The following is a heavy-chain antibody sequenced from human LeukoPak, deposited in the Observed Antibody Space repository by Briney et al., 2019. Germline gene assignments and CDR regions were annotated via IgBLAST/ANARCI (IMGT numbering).Heavy chain of an antibody. CDR1: GFTVSSNY. CDR2: ISGSGGST. V-gene: IGHV3-23*01. Sequence: GGSLRLSCAASGFTVSSNYMSWVRQAPGKGLEWVSAISGSGGSTYYADSVKGRFTISRDNSKNTLYLQMNSLRAEDTAVYYCAKTPPLRFHSYFDYWGQGTLVTVSS. CDR3: AKTPPLRFHSYFDY. D-gene: IGHD3-3*01. J-gene: IGHJ4*02.